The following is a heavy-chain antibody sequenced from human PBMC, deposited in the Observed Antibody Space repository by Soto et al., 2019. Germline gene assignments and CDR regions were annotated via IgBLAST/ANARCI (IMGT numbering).Heavy chain of an antibody. CDR1: GGSISSGGYY. D-gene: IGHD4-4*01. Sequence: KPSETLSLTCTVSGGSISSGGYYWSWIRQHPGKGLEWIGYIYYSGSTYYNPSPKSRVTISVDTSKNQFSLKLSSVTAADTAVYYCARDRVRDGYSWLGYWGQGTLVTVSS. CDR2: IYYSGST. CDR3: ARDRVRDGYSWLGY. V-gene: IGHV4-31*03. J-gene: IGHJ4*02.